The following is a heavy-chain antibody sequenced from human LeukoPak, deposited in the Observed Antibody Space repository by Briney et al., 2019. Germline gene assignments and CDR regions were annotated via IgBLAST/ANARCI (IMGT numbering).Heavy chain of an antibody. V-gene: IGHV4-34*01. J-gene: IGHJ4*02. D-gene: IGHD3-22*01. Sequence: SETLSLTCAVYGGSFSGYYWSWIRQPPGKGLEWIGEINHSGSTNYNPSLKSRVTISVDTSKNQFSLKLSSATAADTAVYYCARVPGGYYDSSGYLDYWGQGTLVTVSS. CDR2: INHSGST. CDR1: GGSFSGYY. CDR3: ARVPGGYYDSSGYLDY.